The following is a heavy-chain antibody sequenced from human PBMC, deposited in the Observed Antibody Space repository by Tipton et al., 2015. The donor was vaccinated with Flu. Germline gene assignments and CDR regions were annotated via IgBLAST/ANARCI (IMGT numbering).Heavy chain of an antibody. J-gene: IGHJ3*02. Sequence: TLSLTCTVSGGSISSYYWSWIRQPPGKGLEWIGYIYYSGSTNYNPSLKSRVTISVDTSKNQFSLKLSSVTAADTAVYYCAREVATSKYAFDIWGQGTMVTVSS. V-gene: IGHV4-59*01. CDR3: AREVATSKYAFDI. D-gene: IGHD5-12*01. CDR1: GGSISSYY. CDR2: IYYSGST.